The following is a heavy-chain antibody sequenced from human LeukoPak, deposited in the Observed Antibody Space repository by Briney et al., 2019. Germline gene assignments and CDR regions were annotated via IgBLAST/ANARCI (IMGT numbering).Heavy chain of an antibody. V-gene: IGHV1-2*06. Sequence: GASVKVSCKASGYTFTDYYIHWVRQAPGQGLEWMGRINPNTSGTNYPQKFQGRVTMTRDTSISTAYMELSSLRSDDTAVYYCAKDYKFLHWFGESAFLDPWGQGTLVTVSS. CDR3: AKDYKFLHWFGESAFLDP. CDR2: INPNTSGT. CDR1: GYTFTDYY. D-gene: IGHD3-10*01. J-gene: IGHJ5*02.